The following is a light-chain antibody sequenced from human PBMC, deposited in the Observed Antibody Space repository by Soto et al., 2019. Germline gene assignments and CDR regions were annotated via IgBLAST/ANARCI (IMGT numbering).Light chain of an antibody. J-gene: IGLJ1*01. CDR2: DVT. Sequence: QSVLTQPRSVSGSPGQSVTISCTGTTSDVGDYNFVSWYQQHPGNAPKLMIYDVTKRPSGIPNRFSGSKSGNTASLTISGLQAEDEADYYCRSYAGTYTYVFGTGTKVTV. V-gene: IGLV2-11*01. CDR3: RSYAGTYTYV. CDR1: TSDVGDYNF.